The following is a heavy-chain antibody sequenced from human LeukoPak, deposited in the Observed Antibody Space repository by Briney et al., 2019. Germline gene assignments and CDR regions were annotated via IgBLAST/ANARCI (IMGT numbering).Heavy chain of an antibody. Sequence: ASMKVSCKASGYTFTNYFIHWVRQATGQGLEWVGIINPSVATATYAQKFQGRVTITRNTSISTAYMELSSLRSEDTAVYYCARGRGRWNYRDYWGQGTLVTVSS. D-gene: IGHD1-7*01. V-gene: IGHV1-46*01. J-gene: IGHJ4*02. CDR2: INPSVATA. CDR1: GYTFTNYF. CDR3: ARGRGRWNYRDY.